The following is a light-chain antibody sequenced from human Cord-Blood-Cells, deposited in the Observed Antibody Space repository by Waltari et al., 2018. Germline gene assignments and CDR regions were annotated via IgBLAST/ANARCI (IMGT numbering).Light chain of an antibody. CDR1: QSVSSN. CDR3: QQYNNWPFT. CDR2: GAS. Sequence: EIVITQSPATLSVSPGERATLSCRASQSVSSNLAWYQQKPGQAPRLLIYGASTRATGIPARFSGSGSGTEFTLTISNLQSEDFAVYYCQQYNNWPFTFGPGTKVDIK. V-gene: IGKV3-15*01. J-gene: IGKJ3*01.